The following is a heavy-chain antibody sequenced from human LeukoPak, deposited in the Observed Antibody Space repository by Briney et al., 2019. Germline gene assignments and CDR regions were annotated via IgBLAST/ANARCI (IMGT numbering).Heavy chain of an antibody. V-gene: IGHV1-8*01. Sequence: ASVKVSCKASGYTFTGYDINWVRQATGQGLEWMGWMNPNSGNTGYAQKFQGRVTMTRNTSISTAYMELSSLRSEDTAVYYCARAYYVWGSYPVWGQGTLVTVSS. J-gene: IGHJ4*02. CDR2: MNPNSGNT. CDR1: GYTFTGYD. D-gene: IGHD3-16*02. CDR3: ARAYYVWGSYPV.